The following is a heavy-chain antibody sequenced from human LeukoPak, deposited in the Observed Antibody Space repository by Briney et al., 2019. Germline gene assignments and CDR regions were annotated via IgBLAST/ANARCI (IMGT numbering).Heavy chain of an antibody. Sequence: GASVKVSCKASGGTFSSYAISWVRQAPGQGLEWMGGIIPIFGTANYAQKFQGRVTITTDESTSTAYMELSSLRSEDTAVYYCASNSGSYGRFDPWGQGTLATVSS. CDR3: ASNSGSYGRFDP. V-gene: IGHV1-69*05. CDR1: GGTFSSYA. CDR2: IIPIFGTA. J-gene: IGHJ5*02. D-gene: IGHD1-26*01.